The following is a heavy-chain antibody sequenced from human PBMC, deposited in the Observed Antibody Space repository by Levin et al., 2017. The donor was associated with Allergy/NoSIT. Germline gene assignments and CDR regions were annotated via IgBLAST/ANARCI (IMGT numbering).Heavy chain of an antibody. D-gene: IGHD6-13*01. Sequence: SETLSLTCAVSGGSISSSNWWSWVRQPPGKGLEWIGEIYHSGSTNYNPSLKSRVTISVDKSKNQFSLKLSSVTAADTAVYYCATARMPAARPALNYYYYMDVWGKGTTVTVSS. CDR2: IYHSGST. J-gene: IGHJ6*03. CDR3: ATARMPAARPALNYYYYMDV. V-gene: IGHV4-4*02. CDR1: GGSISSSNW.